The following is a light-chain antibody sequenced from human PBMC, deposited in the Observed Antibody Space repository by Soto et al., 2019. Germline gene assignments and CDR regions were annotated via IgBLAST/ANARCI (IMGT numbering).Light chain of an antibody. CDR3: QQYDSYSWT. CDR2: DVS. Sequence: DIQITQSPSTLSASVGERVTITCRASQSVSNWLAWYQQKPGKAPKLLIYDVSSLESGVPSRFSGSGSGTEFILTISSLQPDDFATYYCQQYDSYSWTFDQGTKV. CDR1: QSVSNW. J-gene: IGKJ1*01. V-gene: IGKV1-5*01.